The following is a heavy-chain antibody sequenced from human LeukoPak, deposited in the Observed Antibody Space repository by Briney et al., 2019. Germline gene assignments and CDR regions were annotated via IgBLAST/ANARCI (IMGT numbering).Heavy chain of an antibody. Sequence: PSETLSFTCAVYGGSFSGYYWSWIRQPPGKGLEWIGEINHSGSTNYNPSLKSRVTISVDTSKNQFSLKLSSVTAADTAVYYCVRGNSDHFDYWGQGTLVTVSS. CDR2: INHSGST. D-gene: IGHD2-21*02. J-gene: IGHJ4*02. V-gene: IGHV4-34*01. CDR3: VRGNSDHFDY. CDR1: GGSFSGYY.